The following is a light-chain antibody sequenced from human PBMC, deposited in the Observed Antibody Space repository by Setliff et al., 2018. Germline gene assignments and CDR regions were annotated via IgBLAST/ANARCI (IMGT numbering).Light chain of an antibody. CDR1: SSDVGGYNH. CDR2: DVS. V-gene: IGLV2-8*01. J-gene: IGLJ1*01. CDR3: SSYAGNYIYV. Sequence: QSVLTQPPSASGSPGQSVAISCTGTSSDVGGYNHVAWYQQHPGKAPKLMIYDVSKRPSGVPDRFSGSKSGNTASLTVSGLQADDEADYYCSSYAGNYIYVFGTGTKATVL.